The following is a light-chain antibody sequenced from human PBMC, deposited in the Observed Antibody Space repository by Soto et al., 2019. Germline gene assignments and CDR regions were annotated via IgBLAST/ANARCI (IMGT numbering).Light chain of an antibody. V-gene: IGKV1-27*01. CDR1: QGISNF. Sequence: DIQMTQSPSSLSASVRDRVTLTCRASQGISNFLAWYQQKPGKVPKLLIYAASTLQSGVPSGFSSSGSVSDFTRTISILQPADVATYYCQNSMSVPLTFGGGATVEIK. CDR3: QNSMSVPLT. J-gene: IGKJ4*01. CDR2: AAS.